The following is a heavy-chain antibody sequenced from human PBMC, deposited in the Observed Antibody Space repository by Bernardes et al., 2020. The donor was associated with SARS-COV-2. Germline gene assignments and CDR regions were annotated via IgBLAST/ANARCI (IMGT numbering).Heavy chain of an antibody. V-gene: IGHV3-48*01. CDR1: GFTFSSYT. J-gene: IGHJ4*02. CDR2: ISGSSNNI. Sequence: GGSLRLSCAASGFTFSSYTMNWVRQAPGKGLEWLSYISGSSNNIYYADSVKGRFTISRDNAKNSLYLHMNSLRAEDTAVYYCARDSRWALFDCWGQGTLVTVSS. D-gene: IGHD1-26*01. CDR3: ARDSRWALFDC.